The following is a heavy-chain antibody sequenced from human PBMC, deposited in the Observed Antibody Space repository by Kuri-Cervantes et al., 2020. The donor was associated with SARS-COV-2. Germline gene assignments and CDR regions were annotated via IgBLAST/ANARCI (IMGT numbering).Heavy chain of an antibody. CDR1: DGSISNYY. D-gene: IGHD3-16*02. J-gene: IGHJ4*02. Sequence: SETLSLTCTVSDGSISNYYWSWIRQPPGKGLEWIGYIYHSGSTNYNPSLRSRVAISVDTSKNQFSLNVSSMTAADTAVYYCVGTEGVVDNYYFDYWGQGNLVTVSS. V-gene: IGHV4-59*01. CDR2: IYHSGST. CDR3: VGTEGVVDNYYFDY.